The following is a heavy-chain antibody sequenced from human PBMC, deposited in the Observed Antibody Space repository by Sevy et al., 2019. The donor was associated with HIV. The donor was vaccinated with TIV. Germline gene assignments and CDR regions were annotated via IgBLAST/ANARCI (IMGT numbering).Heavy chain of an antibody. D-gene: IGHD2-2*02. CDR1: GYTFTSYV. CDR3: ANGIDVVVPAAIHGCYYYGMDV. J-gene: IGHJ6*02. V-gene: IGHV1-18*01. CDR2: ISAYNGNT. Sequence: ASVKVSGKASGYTFTSYVIRWVRQAPGQGLEWMGWISAYNGNTNYAQKLQGRVTRTTDTSTSTAYMELRSLRSDDTAVYYCANGIDVVVPAAIHGCYYYGMDVWGQGTTVTVSS.